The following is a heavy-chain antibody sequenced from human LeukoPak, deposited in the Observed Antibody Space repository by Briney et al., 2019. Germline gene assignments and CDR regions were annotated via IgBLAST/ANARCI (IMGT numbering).Heavy chain of an antibody. CDR3: ARGRAPIVVVPAAQGNAFDI. V-gene: IGHV4-39*01. CDR2: IYYSGST. J-gene: IGHJ3*02. Sequence: SETLSLTCTVSGGSISSSSYYWGWIRQPPGKGLEWIGSIYYSGSTYYNPSLKSRVTISVDTSKNQFSLKLSSVTAADTAVYYCARGRAPIVVVPAAQGNAFDIWGQGTMVTVSS. D-gene: IGHD2-2*01. CDR1: GGSISSSSYY.